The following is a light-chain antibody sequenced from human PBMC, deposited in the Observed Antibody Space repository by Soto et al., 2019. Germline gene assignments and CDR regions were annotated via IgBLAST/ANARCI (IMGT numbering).Light chain of an antibody. CDR1: SSDVGGYHY. CDR3: SSYSSVTTLWV. CDR2: EVS. Sequence: QSALTQPASVSGSPGQSITISCTGTSSDVGGYHYVSWYQQHPGKAPKLIIYEVSNRPSGVSNRFSGSKSGNTASLTVSGLQAEDEADYYCSSYSSVTTLWVFGGGTKLTVL. J-gene: IGLJ3*02. V-gene: IGLV2-14*01.